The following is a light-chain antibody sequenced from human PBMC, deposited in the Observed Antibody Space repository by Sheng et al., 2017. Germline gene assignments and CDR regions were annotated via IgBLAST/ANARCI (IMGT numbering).Light chain of an antibody. CDR3: QQYNHWPMYT. CDR1: QSVGSN. J-gene: IGKJ2*01. Sequence: EIVMTQSPATLSVSPGERATLSCRASQSVGSNLAWYQQKPGQAPRLLIHGASTRATGIPARFSGSGSGTEFTLTISSLQSEDSAVYYCQQYNHWPMYTFGQGTKLEIK. V-gene: IGKV3-15*01. CDR2: GAS.